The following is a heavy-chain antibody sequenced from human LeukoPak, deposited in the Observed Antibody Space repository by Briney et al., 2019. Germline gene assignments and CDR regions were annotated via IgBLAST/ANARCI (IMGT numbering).Heavy chain of an antibody. CDR2: INHSGST. V-gene: IGHV4-34*01. CDR1: GGSFSGYY. Sequence: SETLSLTCAVYGGSFSGYYWSWIRQPPGKGLEWIGEINHSGSTNYNPSLKSRVTISVDTSKNQFSLKLSSVTAADTAVYYCAINRPSYSSSWYRNSGFVDVWGRGTTVTVSS. CDR3: AINRPSYSSSWYRNSGFVDV. J-gene: IGHJ6*02. D-gene: IGHD6-13*01.